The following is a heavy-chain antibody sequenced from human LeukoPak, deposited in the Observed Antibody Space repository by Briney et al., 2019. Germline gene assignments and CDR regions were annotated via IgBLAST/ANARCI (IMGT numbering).Heavy chain of an antibody. CDR1: GFTFSNYW. CDR3: ARVGGHCTSTSCPPPDY. J-gene: IGHJ4*02. D-gene: IGHD2-2*01. CDR2: INSDGSRT. V-gene: IGHV3-74*01. Sequence: GGSLRLSCAASGFTFSNYWMHWVRQAPGKGLVWVSRINSDGSRTNDADSVKGRFTISRDNAKSSVFLQMNSLRAEDTAVYYCARVGGHCTSTSCPPPDYWGQGTLVTVSS.